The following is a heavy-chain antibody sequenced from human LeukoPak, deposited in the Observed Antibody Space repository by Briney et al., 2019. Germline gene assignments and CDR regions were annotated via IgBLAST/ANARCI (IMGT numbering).Heavy chain of an antibody. CDR2: IIPIFGTA. CDR1: GYTFTNYG. J-gene: IGHJ4*02. CDR3: ARGTRYSTYFDY. Sequence: GASVKVSCKASGYTFTNYGISWVRQAPGQGLEWMGGIIPIFGTANYAQKFQGRVTITADKSTSTAYMELSSLRSEDTAVYYCARGTRYSTYFDYWGQGTLVTVSS. D-gene: IGHD4-11*01. V-gene: IGHV1-69*06.